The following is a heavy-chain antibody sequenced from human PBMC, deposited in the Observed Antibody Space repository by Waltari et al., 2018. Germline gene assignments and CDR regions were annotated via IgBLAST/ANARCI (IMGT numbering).Heavy chain of an antibody. CDR2: INVDGGYI. CDR1: GLRVDDYW. CDR3: ARKAGSGYPYGPFYYDN. J-gene: IGHJ4*02. V-gene: IGHV3-74*01. D-gene: IGHD5-12*01. Sequence: EVHLAESGGGVVQPGGSLRLSWTGCGLRVDDYWMTSVRQAPGKGLEWVSRINVDGGYISYGDSVKGRFTISRDNAKNTVFLQLNSLRADDTAVYFCARKAGSGYPYGPFYYDNWGQGTLVTVSS.